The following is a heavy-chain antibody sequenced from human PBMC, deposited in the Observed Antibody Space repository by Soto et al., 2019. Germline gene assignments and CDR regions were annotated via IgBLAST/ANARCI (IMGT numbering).Heavy chain of an antibody. J-gene: IGHJ4*02. CDR2: ISSTTNYI. V-gene: IGHV3-21*06. Sequence: EVQLVESGGGLVKPGGSLRLSCAASGFTFTRYSMNCVRQAPGKGLEWVSSISSTTNYIYYGDSMKGRFTISRDNAKNSLYLEMNSLRSEHTAVYYCARVSEDLTSNFDYWGQGTLVTVSS. CDR3: ARVSEDLTSNFDY. CDR1: GFTFTRYS.